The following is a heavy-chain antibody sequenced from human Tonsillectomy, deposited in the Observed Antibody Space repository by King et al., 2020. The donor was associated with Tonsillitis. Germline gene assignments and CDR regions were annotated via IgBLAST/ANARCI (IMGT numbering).Heavy chain of an antibody. CDR1: GFTFNSFA. CDR2: ISYDGSNK. Sequence: VQLVESGGGVVQPGRSLRLSCAASGFTFNSFAFHWVRQTPGKGLEWVAVISYDGSNKNYADSVKGRFTISRDNSKNTLDLQMNSLRGEDTAVYYCAKNGSSGYSGYDSSTWEPYYFDYWGQGPLVTVSS. CDR3: AKNGSSGYSGYDSSTWEPYYFDY. J-gene: IGHJ4*02. D-gene: IGHD5-12*01. V-gene: IGHV3-30*04.